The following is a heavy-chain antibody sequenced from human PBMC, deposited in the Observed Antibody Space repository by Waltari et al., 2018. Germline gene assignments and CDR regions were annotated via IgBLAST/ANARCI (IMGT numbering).Heavy chain of an antibody. V-gene: IGHV3-21*01. CDR1: GFTLSTYS. CDR2: IRSRSYI. Sequence: EVQLVESGGGLVKPGGSLRLSCAASGFTLSTYSMNWVRQAPGKGMEWVASIRSRSYIYYVDSVKGRFTISRENAKNSLYWQMNSLRAEDTAVYYCGRDVYGDYVGGGGGAFDIWGQGTMVTVSS. J-gene: IGHJ3*02. CDR3: GRDVYGDYVGGGGGAFDI. D-gene: IGHD4-17*01.